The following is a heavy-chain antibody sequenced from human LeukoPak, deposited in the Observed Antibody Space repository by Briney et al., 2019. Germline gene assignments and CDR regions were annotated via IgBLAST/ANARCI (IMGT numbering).Heavy chain of an antibody. CDR2: IYHSGST. CDR3: AREWAYCSGGSCYNLFDP. D-gene: IGHD2-15*01. CDR1: GGSISSGGYS. V-gene: IGHV4-30-2*01. J-gene: IGHJ5*02. Sequence: SETLSLTCAVSGGSISSGGYSWSWIRQPPGKGLEWIGCIYHSGSTYYNPSLKSRVTISVDRSKNQFSLKLSSVTAADTAVYYCAREWAYCSGGSCYNLFDPWGQGTLVTVSS.